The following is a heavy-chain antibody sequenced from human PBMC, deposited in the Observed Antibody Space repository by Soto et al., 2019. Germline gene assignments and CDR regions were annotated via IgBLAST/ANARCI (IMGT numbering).Heavy chain of an antibody. CDR2: VSPDDSDT. CDR3: ARRSSSFRTIEY. V-gene: IGHV5-51*01. J-gene: IGHJ4*02. D-gene: IGHD6-6*01. Sequence: EVQLVQSGAEVRKPGESLKISCKASGYRFTNFWIGWVRQMPGKGLEWMGIVSPDDSDTRYSPSFQGQVTVSVDKANTTAYLQWNSLQASDTGMYYCARRSSSFRTIEYWGQGTLVTVSS. CDR1: GYRFTNFW.